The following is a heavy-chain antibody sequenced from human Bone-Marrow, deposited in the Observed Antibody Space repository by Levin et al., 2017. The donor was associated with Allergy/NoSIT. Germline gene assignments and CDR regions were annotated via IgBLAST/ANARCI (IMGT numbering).Heavy chain of an antibody. J-gene: IGHJ6*03. D-gene: IGHD3-10*01. Sequence: SETLSLTCAVYGGSFSGYYWSWIRQPPGKGLEWIGEINHSGSTNYNPSLKSRVTISVDTSKNQFSLKLSSVTAADTAVYYCARFRRYYGSGSYTYYYYYMDVWGKGTTVTVSS. CDR3: ARFRRYYGSGSYTYYYYYMDV. V-gene: IGHV4-34*01. CDR2: INHSGST. CDR1: GGSFSGYY.